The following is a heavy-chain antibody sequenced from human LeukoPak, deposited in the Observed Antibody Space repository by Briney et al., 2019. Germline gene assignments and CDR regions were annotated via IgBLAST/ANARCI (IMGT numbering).Heavy chain of an antibody. CDR1: GGSFSGYY. Sequence: SETLSLTCAVYGGSFSGYYWSWIRQPPGKGLEWIGEINHSGSTNYNPSLKSRVTISVDTSKNQFSLKLSSVTAADTAVYYCARSVKYYDFWSGKQRPFDYWGQGTLVTVSS. J-gene: IGHJ4*02. CDR2: INHSGST. D-gene: IGHD3-3*01. V-gene: IGHV4-34*01. CDR3: ARSVKYYDFWSGKQRPFDY.